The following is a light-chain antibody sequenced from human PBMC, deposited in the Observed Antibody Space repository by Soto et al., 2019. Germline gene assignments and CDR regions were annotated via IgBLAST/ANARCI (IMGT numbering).Light chain of an antibody. CDR3: QQYNGT. CDR1: QTISSW. Sequence: IQMTQSPSTLSGSVGDRVTITCRASQTISSWLAWYQQKPGKAPKLLIYKASTLKSGVPSRFSGSGSGTEFTLTISSLQPDDFATYYCQQYNGTFGQGTKVDIK. J-gene: IGKJ1*01. CDR2: KAS. V-gene: IGKV1-5*03.